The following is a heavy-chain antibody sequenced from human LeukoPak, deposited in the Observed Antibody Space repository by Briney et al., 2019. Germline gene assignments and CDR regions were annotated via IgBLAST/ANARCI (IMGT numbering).Heavy chain of an antibody. V-gene: IGHV4-59*08. D-gene: IGHD2-2*01. Sequence: SETLSLTCTVSGGSISSHYCSWIRQPPAKGLEWIGYIYYSGSTNYNPSLKTRVTISVDTSKNQFSLQLSCVTAADTAVYYCGGSYCSSTSGYGGEFDYWGQGTLVTVSS. CDR2: IYYSGST. CDR3: GGSYCSSTSGYGGEFDY. CDR1: GGSISSHY. J-gene: IGHJ4*02.